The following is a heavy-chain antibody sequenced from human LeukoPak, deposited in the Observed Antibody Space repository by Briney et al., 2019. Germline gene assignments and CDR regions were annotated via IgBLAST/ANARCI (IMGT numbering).Heavy chain of an antibody. CDR3: AILGVYYDY. CDR1: GGSISSSSYY. Sequence: SETLSLTCTVSGGSISSSSYYWGWIRQPPGKGLEWIGSIYYSGSTYYNPSLKSRVTISVDTSKNQFSLKLSSVTAADTAVYYCAILGVYYDYWGQGTLVTVSS. V-gene: IGHV4-39*07. J-gene: IGHJ4*02. CDR2: IYYSGST. D-gene: IGHD3-16*01.